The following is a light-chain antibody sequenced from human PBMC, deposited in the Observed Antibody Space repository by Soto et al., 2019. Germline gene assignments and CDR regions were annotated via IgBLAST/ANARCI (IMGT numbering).Light chain of an antibody. CDR3: SSYTTYGTLFYV. V-gene: IGLV2-14*01. CDR2: EVI. J-gene: IGLJ1*01. CDR1: SSDIGGYNY. Sequence: QSVLTQPASVSGSPGQSITISCTGASSDIGGYNYVSWYQHHPGKAPKLLIYEVINRPSGVSNRFSGSKSGKTASLTISGLQAEDEADYYCSSYTTYGTLFYVFGPGTKLTVL.